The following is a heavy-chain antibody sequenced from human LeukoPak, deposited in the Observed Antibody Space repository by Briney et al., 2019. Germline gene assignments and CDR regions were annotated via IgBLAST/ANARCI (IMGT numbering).Heavy chain of an antibody. Sequence: SETLSLTCTVSGGSISSYYWSWIRQPPGKGLEWLGYIYYCGSTNYNPSLKSRVTISVDTSKNQFSLKLSSVTAADTAVYYCARASSSPYYYYRDVWGKGTAVTVSS. CDR1: GGSISSYY. J-gene: IGHJ6*03. V-gene: IGHV4-59*01. D-gene: IGHD6-13*01. CDR2: IYYCGST. CDR3: ARASSSPYYYYRDV.